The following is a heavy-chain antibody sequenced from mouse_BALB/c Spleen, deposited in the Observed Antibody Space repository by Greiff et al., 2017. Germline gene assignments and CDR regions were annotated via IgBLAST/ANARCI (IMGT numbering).Heavy chain of an antibody. D-gene: IGHD1-2*01. J-gene: IGHJ2*01. CDR3: ARHDTATYYFDY. V-gene: IGHV5-6*01. CDR2: ISSGGSYT. CDR1: GFTFSSYG. Sequence: EVQLVESGGDLVKPGGSLKLSCAASGFTFSSYGMSWVRQTPDKRLEWVATISSGGSYTYYPDSVKGRFTISRDNAKNTLYLQMSSLKSEDTAMYYCARHDTATYYFDYWGQGTTLTVSS.